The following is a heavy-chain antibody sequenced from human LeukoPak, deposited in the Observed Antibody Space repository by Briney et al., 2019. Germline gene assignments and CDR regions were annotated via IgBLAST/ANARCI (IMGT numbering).Heavy chain of an antibody. D-gene: IGHD3-22*01. V-gene: IGHV3-7*01. CDR1: GFTFSSYW. CDR3: ARARITMIVDAFDI. CDR2: IKQDGSEK. J-gene: IGHJ3*02. Sequence: PGGSLRLSCAASGFTFSSYWMSWVRQAPGKGLEWVANIKQDGSEKYYVDSVKGRFTISRDNAKNSLYLQTNSLRAEDTAVYYCARARITMIVDAFDIWGQGTMVTVSS.